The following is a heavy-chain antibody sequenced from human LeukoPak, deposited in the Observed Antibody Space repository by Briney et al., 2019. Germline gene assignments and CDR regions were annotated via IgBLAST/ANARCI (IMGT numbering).Heavy chain of an antibody. CDR3: ARTGFYGGPDY. J-gene: IGHJ4*02. D-gene: IGHD4-23*01. Sequence: SETLSLTCTVSGGSISPYYWSWIRQPPGKGLEWLGYIYYSGNTEYKPSLKSRVAMSVDTSKNQFSLKLSSVTAADTAVYYCARTGFYGGPDYWGQGTLVTVSS. CDR2: IYYSGNT. V-gene: IGHV4-59*04. CDR1: GGSISPYY.